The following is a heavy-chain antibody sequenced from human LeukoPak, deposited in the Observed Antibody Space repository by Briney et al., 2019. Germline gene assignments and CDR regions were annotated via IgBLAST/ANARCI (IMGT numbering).Heavy chain of an antibody. CDR1: GGTFRTYS. Sequence: SVKVSCKASGGTFRTYSVTWVRQAPGQGLEWMGGIIPIFGTPNYAQKFQGRVKVTTDDATGTAYMELSSLMSEDTAIYYCARVDRYHFYLDVWGKGTPVTLSS. J-gene: IGHJ6*03. V-gene: IGHV1-69*05. CDR2: IIPIFGTP. CDR3: ARVDRYHFYLDV.